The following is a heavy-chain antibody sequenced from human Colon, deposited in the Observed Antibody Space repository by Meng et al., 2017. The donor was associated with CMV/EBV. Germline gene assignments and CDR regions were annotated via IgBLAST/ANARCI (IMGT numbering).Heavy chain of an antibody. CDR1: GFILSNYG. CDR2: MWSDGVKS. D-gene: IGHD1-1*01. J-gene: IGHJ3*01. V-gene: IGHV3-33*06. Sequence: GGSLRLSCAASGFILSNYGIHWVRQAPGKGLEWVAMMWSDGVKSQYADSVKGRFTVSRDNSKNTLYLQMDSLRAEDTAVYYCAKREDWNDNGAALDVWGQGTVVTVSS. CDR3: AKREDWNDNGAALDV.